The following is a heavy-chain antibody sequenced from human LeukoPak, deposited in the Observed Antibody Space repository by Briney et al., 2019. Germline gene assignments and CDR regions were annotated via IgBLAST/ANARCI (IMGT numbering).Heavy chain of an antibody. D-gene: IGHD4-11*01. CDR3: ARKRDYTTNWFDP. CDR2: INPNSGGT. V-gene: IGHV1-2*02. CDR1: GYTFTDYY. Sequence: GASVKVSCKASGYTFTDYYIHWVRQAPGQGLEWMGWINPNSGGTNYAQRFQGRVTMTRDTSISTLYMELSRLRSEDTAVYYCARKRDYTTNWFDPWGQGTLVTVSS. J-gene: IGHJ5*02.